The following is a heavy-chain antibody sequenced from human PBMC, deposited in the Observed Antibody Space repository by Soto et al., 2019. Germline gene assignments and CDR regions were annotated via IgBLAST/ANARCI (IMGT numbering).Heavy chain of an antibody. J-gene: IGHJ4*02. V-gene: IGHV3-48*02. Sequence: EVQLVESGGGMVQPGGSLRVSCAASGFTLSSYSMHWVRQAPGKGLEWVSYISGSGGTIYYAGSVNGRFTISRDNAKNSLSVQMNSLRDEDTAVYFCARETGLRSSGWSYYFDFWGQGTRVTVSS. CDR3: ARETGLRSSGWSYYFDF. D-gene: IGHD6-19*01. CDR2: ISGSGGTI. CDR1: GFTLSSYS.